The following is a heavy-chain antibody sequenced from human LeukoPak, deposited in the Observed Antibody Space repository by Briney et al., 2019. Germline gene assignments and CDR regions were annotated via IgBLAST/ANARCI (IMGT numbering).Heavy chain of an antibody. D-gene: IGHD2-21*02. V-gene: IGHV1-69*04. J-gene: IGHJ5*02. CDR3: ARDRGLAYCGGDCYDNWFDP. CDR2: IIPILGIA. Sequence: ASVKVSCKASGGTFSSYAISWVRQAPGQGLEWMGRIIPILGIANYAQRFQGRVTITADKSTSTAYMELSSLRSEDTAVYYCARDRGLAYCGGDCYDNWFDPWGQGTLVTVSS. CDR1: GGTFSSYA.